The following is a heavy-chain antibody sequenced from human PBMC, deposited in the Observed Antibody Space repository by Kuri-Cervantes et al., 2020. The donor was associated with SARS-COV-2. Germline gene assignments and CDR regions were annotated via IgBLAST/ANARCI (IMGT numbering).Heavy chain of an antibody. CDR1: GFTFSSYD. J-gene: IGHJ4*02. CDR3: AKGGLDSGWGY. D-gene: IGHD6-19*01. Sequence: GESLKISCAASGFTFSSYDMHWVRQATGKGLEWVSAIGTAGDTYYPGSVKGRFTISRENAKNSLYLQMNSLRAGDTAVYYCAKGGLDSGWGYWGQGTLVTVSS. V-gene: IGHV3-13*04. CDR2: IGTAGDT.